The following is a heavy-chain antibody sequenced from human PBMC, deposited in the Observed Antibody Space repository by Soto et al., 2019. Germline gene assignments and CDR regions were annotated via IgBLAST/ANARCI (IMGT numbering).Heavy chain of an antibody. V-gene: IGHV3-7*03. CDR3: ARYGVLFSGPYRPSRFDY. Sequence: GGSLRLSCAASGFKFSDYWMSWVRQAPGKGLEWVGNIKHDTSEAHYADSVKGRFTITRDNIKNFLFLQMRDLRADDTASYYCARYGVLFSGPYRPSRFDYWGLGALVTVSS. CDR1: GFKFSDYW. J-gene: IGHJ4*02. CDR2: IKHDTSEA. D-gene: IGHD3-16*02.